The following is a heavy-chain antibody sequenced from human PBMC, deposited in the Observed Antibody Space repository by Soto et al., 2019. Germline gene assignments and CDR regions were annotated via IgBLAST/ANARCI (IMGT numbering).Heavy chain of an antibody. D-gene: IGHD3-10*01. J-gene: IGHJ4*02. CDR3: ARDWVWFGAHPIDY. CDR1: GFTFSNYG. V-gene: IGHV3-30*03. Sequence: QVQLVESGGGVVQTGRSLRLSCAASGFTFSNYGMHWVRQAPGKRLEWVAVISSDGSNKYYADSVKGRFTISRDNSENTLFLQMNNLRTEDTAVYYCARDWVWFGAHPIDYWGQGTLVTVSS. CDR2: ISSDGSNK.